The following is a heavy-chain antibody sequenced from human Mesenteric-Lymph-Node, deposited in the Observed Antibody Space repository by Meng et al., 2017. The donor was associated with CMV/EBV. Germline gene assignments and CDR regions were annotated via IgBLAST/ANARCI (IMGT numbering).Heavy chain of an antibody. CDR2: IYNSGST. J-gene: IGHJ4*02. D-gene: IGHD7-27*01. V-gene: IGHV4-31*03. CDR1: GGGNSSGGYC. Sequence: CTVSGGGNSSGGYCWTWVRQHPGKGLEWLGSIYNSGSTYYNPSLKSRVTISVDTSKIQFSLKLSSVTAADTAVYYCARGGWGSYFDYWGQGTLVTVSS. CDR3: ARGGWGSYFDY.